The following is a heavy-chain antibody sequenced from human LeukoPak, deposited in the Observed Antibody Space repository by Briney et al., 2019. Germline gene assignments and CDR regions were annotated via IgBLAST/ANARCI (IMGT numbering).Heavy chain of an antibody. V-gene: IGHV4-34*01. CDR1: GGSFSGYY. J-gene: IGHJ5*02. Sequence: KSSETLSLTCAVYGGSFSGYYWSWIRQPPGKGLEWIGEINHSGSTNYNPSLKSRVTISVDTSKNQFSLKLSSVTAADTAVYYCARGPYYYGSGSYRWFDPWGQGTLVTVSS. D-gene: IGHD3-10*01. CDR2: INHSGST. CDR3: ARGPYYYGSGSYRWFDP.